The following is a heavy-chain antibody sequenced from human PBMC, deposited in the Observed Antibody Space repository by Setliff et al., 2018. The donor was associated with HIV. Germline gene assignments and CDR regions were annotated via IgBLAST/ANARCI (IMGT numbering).Heavy chain of an antibody. CDR3: ARGRWPLPSGHYYHYMDV. J-gene: IGHJ6*03. CDR2: IYSSGST. CDR1: GGSISSYY. D-gene: IGHD2-15*01. Sequence: PSETLSLTCTVSGGSISSYYWSWIRQPAGKGLEWIGRIYSSGSTDYNPFLKSRVTMSVDTSKNQLSLKLTSMTAADTAVYYCARGRWPLPSGHYYHYMDVWGKGTTVTVSS. V-gene: IGHV4-4*07.